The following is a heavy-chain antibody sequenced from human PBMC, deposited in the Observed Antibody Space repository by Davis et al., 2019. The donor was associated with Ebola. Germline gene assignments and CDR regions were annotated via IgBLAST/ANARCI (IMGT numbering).Heavy chain of an antibody. Sequence: ASVKVSCKASGYTFTGYYMHWVRQAPGQGLEWMGWINPNSGGTNYAQKFQGWVTMTRDTSISTAYMELSRLRSDDTAVYYCARDLGRGVAGTWGGQYYYGMDVWGQGTTVTVSS. CDR2: INPNSGGT. D-gene: IGHD6-19*01. CDR3: ARDLGRGVAGTWGGQYYYGMDV. CDR1: GYTFTGYY. V-gene: IGHV1-2*04. J-gene: IGHJ6*02.